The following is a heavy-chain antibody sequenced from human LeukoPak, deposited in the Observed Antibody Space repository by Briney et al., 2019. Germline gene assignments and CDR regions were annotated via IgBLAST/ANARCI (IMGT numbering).Heavy chain of an antibody. V-gene: IGHV3-23*01. D-gene: IGHD3/OR15-3a*01. CDR1: GFTFSSYA. CDR3: ADPDWG. CDR2: ISGSGGST. J-gene: IGHJ3*01. Sequence: GGSLRLSCAASGFTFSSYAMSWDRQAPGKGLEWVSAISGSGGSTYYADSVKGRFTISRDNAKNSVYLQMNSLRIEDTAIYYCADPDWGWGQGTMVIVSS.